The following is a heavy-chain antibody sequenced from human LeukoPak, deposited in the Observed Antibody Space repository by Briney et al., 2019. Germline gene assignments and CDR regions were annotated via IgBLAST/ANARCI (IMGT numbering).Heavy chain of an antibody. Sequence: ASVKVSCKASGYTFTGYYMHWVRQAPGQGLEWMGWINPNSGGTNYAQKFQGRVTMTRDTSISTAYMELSRLRSDDTAVYYCARVGWELLPLYYYYYYYGMDVWGQGTTVTVSS. D-gene: IGHD1-26*01. CDR2: INPNSGGT. CDR3: ARVGWELLPLYYYYYYYGMDV. J-gene: IGHJ6*02. V-gene: IGHV1-2*02. CDR1: GYTFTGYY.